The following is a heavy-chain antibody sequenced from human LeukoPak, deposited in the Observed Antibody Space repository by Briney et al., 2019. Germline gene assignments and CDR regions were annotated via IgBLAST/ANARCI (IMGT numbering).Heavy chain of an antibody. CDR3: ARGDYYYYMDV. CDR1: GYTFTSYD. CDR2: MHPNSGNT. V-gene: IGHV1-8*01. J-gene: IGHJ6*03. Sequence: GASVKVSCKASGYTFTSYDTNWVRQATGQGLEWMGRMHPNSGNTGYPQKFQGRITMTRNTSISPAYMELSSLRSEDTAVYYCARGDYYYYMDVWGKGTTVTISS.